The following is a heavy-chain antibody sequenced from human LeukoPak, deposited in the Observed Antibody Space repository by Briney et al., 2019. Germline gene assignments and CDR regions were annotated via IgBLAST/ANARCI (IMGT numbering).Heavy chain of an antibody. J-gene: IGHJ4*02. Sequence: GGSMRLSCAASGFTLSSYSMNWVRQAPGKGLEWVSSISSSSTYIYYADSVKGRFTISRDNAKNSLYLQMNSLRAEDTAVYYCATDGAAAGKDLDYWGQGTLVTVSS. CDR2: ISSSSTYI. D-gene: IGHD6-13*01. CDR3: ATDGAAAGKDLDY. CDR1: GFTLSSYS. V-gene: IGHV3-21*01.